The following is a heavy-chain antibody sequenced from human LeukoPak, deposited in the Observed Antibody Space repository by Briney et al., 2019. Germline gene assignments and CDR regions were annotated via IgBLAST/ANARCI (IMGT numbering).Heavy chain of an antibody. CDR2: INSDGSST. D-gene: IGHD6-6*01. Sequence: GGSLRLSCAASGFTFSSYWMHWVRQAPGKGLVWVSRINSDGSSTSYADSVKGRFTISRDNAKNTLYLQMNSLRAEDTAVYYCTTNSIYSSSPYYYYYYMDVWGKGTTVTVSS. J-gene: IGHJ6*03. V-gene: IGHV3-74*01. CDR1: GFTFSSYW. CDR3: TTNSIYSSSPYYYYYYMDV.